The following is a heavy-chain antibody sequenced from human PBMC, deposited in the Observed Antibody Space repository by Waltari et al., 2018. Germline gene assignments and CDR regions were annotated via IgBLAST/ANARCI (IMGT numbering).Heavy chain of an antibody. CDR3: AKGSGTYLHNYYYMDV. Sequence: EVQLLESGGGLVQAGGSLRLSCATSGFTFTFSSFAMNWVRQAPGKGLEWVSANGGSGDDTYYAESVRGRFTISRDNSKNTLDLQMFSLRADDTAVYYCAKGSGTYLHNYYYMDVGGRGTTVTVSS. V-gene: IGHV3-23*01. CDR2: NGGSGDDT. J-gene: IGHJ6*03. CDR1: GFTFTFSSFA. D-gene: IGHD3-10*01.